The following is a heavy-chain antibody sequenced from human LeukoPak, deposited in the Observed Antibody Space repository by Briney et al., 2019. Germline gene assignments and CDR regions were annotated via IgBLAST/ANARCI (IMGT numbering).Heavy chain of an antibody. Sequence: GSLRLSCAASGFTFSSYEMNWIRQPPGKGLEWIGEINHSGSTNYNPSLKSQVTISVDTSKNQFSLKLSSVTAADTAVYYCARRLAGGLWFGELSPFDYWGQGTLVTVSS. D-gene: IGHD3-10*01. J-gene: IGHJ4*02. CDR3: ARRLAGGLWFGELSPFDY. V-gene: IGHV4-34*01. CDR1: GFTFSSYE. CDR2: INHSGST.